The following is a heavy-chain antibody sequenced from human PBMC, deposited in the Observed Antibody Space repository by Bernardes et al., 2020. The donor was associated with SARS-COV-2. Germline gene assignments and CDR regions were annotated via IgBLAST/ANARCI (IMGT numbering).Heavy chain of an antibody. CDR3: VKADYKFFWPSSGWGGHFFDN. CDR1: GFTFSTYT. Sequence: GGSLRLSCSASGFTFSTYTMHWVRQAPGKGLEYVSAINGDGGGTYYADSVKGRFTISRDNSRNTLYLQLTSLRLEDTAVYYCVKADYKFFWPSSGWGGHFFDNWGQGSLLTVSS. CDR2: INGDGGGT. D-gene: IGHD6-19*01. V-gene: IGHV3-64D*06. J-gene: IGHJ4*02.